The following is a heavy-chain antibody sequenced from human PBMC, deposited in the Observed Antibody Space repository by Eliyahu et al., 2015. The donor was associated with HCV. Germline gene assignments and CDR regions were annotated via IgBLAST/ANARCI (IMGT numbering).Heavy chain of an antibody. CDR3: ATSTRSHETSYFDY. D-gene: IGHD1-1*01. J-gene: IGHJ4*02. CDR2: ISPYNGNT. CDR1: GYTFIYYX. Sequence: QVQLVQSGAEVKKPGASVKVSCKASGYTFIYYXISWVRQAPGQGLEWMGWISPYNGNTNYAQNFQGRVIMTTDTSTNTAYMELRSLRPDDTAVYYCATSTRSHETSYFDYWGQGTLVTVSS. V-gene: IGHV1-18*01.